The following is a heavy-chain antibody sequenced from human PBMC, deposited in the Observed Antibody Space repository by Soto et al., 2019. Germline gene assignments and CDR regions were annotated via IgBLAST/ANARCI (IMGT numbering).Heavy chain of an antibody. CDR2: IKQDGSEK. D-gene: IGHD6-19*01. CDR1: GFTFSSYW. J-gene: IGHJ4*02. CDR3: ARVEWLVPPPSFDY. V-gene: IGHV3-7*01. Sequence: EVQLVESGGGLVQPGGSLRLSCAASGFTFSSYWMSWVRQAPGKGLEWVANIKQDGSEKYYVDSVKGRFTISRDNAKNSLYLQMNSLRAEDTAVYYCARVEWLVPPPSFDYWGQGTLVTVSS.